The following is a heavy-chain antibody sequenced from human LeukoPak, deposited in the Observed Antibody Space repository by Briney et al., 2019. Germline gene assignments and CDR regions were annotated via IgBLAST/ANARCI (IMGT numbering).Heavy chain of an antibody. CDR2: ISWDGSTT. J-gene: IGHJ4*02. V-gene: IGHV3-43D*03. D-gene: IGHD3-22*01. CDR1: GFTFDDYA. CDR3: AKDTDSSGYYSGYFDY. Sequence: GGSLRLSCAASGFTFDDYAMHWVRQAPGKGLEWVSLISWDGSTTYYADSVKGRFTISRDNSKNSLYLQMSSLRVEDTALHYCAKDTDSSGYYSGYFDYWGQGTLVTVSS.